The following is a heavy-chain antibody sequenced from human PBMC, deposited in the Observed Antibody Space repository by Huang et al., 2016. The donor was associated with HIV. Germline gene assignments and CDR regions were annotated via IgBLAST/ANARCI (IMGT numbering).Heavy chain of an antibody. J-gene: IGHJ4*02. V-gene: IGHV1-46*01. D-gene: IGHD2-15*01. CDR3: AREALGYCSGGRCSYFDY. Sequence: QVQLVQSGAEVKKPGASVKVSCKASGYIFTTYYIHWVRQAPGQGLAWMGIINPSGGDTTYAKRCQGRVTMTRDTSTSTVYMELNRLRSDDTAVHYCAREALGYCSGGRCSYFDYWGQGTLVTVSS. CDR1: GYIFTTYY. CDR2: INPSGGDT.